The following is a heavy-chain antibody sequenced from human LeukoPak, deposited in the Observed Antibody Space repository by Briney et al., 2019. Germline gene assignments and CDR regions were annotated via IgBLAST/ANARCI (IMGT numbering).Heavy chain of an antibody. D-gene: IGHD5-18*01. V-gene: IGHV4-39*01. J-gene: IGHJ4*02. CDR3: ARLFASTAMPKN. CDR1: GGSISSSSYY. CDR2: IYYSGST. Sequence: SETLSLICTVSGGSISSSSYYWGWIRQPPGKGVDWIGSIYYSGSTYYNPSLKSRVTISVDTSKNQFSLKLSSVTAADTAVYYCARLFASTAMPKNWGQGTLVTVSS.